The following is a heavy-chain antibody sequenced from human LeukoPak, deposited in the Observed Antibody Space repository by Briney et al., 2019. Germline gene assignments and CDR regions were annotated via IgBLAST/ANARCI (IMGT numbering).Heavy chain of an antibody. CDR3: AKDHGDYGINPNYYYYMDV. CDR1: GFTFSSYG. J-gene: IGHJ6*03. D-gene: IGHD4-17*01. CDR2: ISGSGGST. V-gene: IGHV3-23*01. Sequence: GGSLRLSCAASGFTFSSYGMSWVRQAPGKGLEWVSAISGSGGSTYYADSVKGRFTISRDNSKNTLYLQMNSLRAEDTAVYYCAKDHGDYGINPNYYYYMDVWGKGTTVTISS.